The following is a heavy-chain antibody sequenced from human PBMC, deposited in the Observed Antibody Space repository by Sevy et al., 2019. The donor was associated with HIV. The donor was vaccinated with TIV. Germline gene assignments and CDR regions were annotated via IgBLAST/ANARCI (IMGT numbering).Heavy chain of an antibody. D-gene: IGHD6-25*01. CDR3: AKGGSGGIHHYGMDV. J-gene: IGHJ6*02. CDR1: GFRFNNFG. V-gene: IGHV3-30*02. Sequence: GGSLRLSCAASGFRFNNFGMYWVRQAPGKGLEGVAFIRYDGINKYYVDSVKGRSTISRDNSKDTLYLEMKSLRLEDTAIYYCAKGGSGGIHHYGMDVRGQGTTVTVSS. CDR2: IRYDGINK.